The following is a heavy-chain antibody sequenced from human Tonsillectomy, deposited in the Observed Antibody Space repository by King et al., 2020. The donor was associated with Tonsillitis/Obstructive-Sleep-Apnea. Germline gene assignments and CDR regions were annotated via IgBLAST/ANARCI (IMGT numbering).Heavy chain of an antibody. Sequence: LQLQESGPGLVKPSETLSLTCTVSGGSISSSSDYCGWVRQPPGKGLEWIGSIYYSGRTYYNPSLNSRVTISVDTSKNQFSLKLISVTAADTAVYYCARRPRNYYDSSGLFDPWGQGTLVTVSS. J-gene: IGHJ5*02. D-gene: IGHD3-22*01. V-gene: IGHV4-39*01. CDR2: IYYSGRT. CDR3: ARRPRNYYDSSGLFDP. CDR1: GGSISSSSDY.